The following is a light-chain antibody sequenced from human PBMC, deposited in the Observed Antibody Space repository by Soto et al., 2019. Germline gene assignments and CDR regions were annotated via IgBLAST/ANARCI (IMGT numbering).Light chain of an antibody. V-gene: IGLV2-23*02. CDR2: EVS. J-gene: IGLJ1*01. CDR3: CSYGGRNTFV. CDR1: SSDVGSYNL. Sequence: QSVLAQPASMSGSPGQSITISCTGTSSDVGSYNLVSWYQQHPGKAPKLMIYEVSKRPSGVSNRFSGSKSGNTASLTISGLQAEDEADYSCCSYGGRNTFVFGSGTKVTVL.